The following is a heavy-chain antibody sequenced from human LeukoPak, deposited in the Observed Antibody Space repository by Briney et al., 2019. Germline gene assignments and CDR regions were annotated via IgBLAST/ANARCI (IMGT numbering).Heavy chain of an antibody. D-gene: IGHD3-3*01. Sequence: KSSETLSLTCAVYDGSFSGYYWSWIRQPPGKGLKWIGEINHSGSTNYNPSLKSRVTISLDTSKSQFSLKVRYVTAADTAVYYCARGLNDSWTGENYWGQGTLVTVSS. V-gene: IGHV4-34*01. CDR3: ARGLNDSWTGENY. CDR1: DGSFSGYY. J-gene: IGHJ4*02. CDR2: INHSGST.